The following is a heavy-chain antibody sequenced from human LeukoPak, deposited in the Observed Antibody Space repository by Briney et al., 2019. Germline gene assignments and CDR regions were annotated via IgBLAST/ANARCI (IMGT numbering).Heavy chain of an antibody. J-gene: IGHJ4*02. CDR2: IKKDGSEK. V-gene: IGHV3-7*03. CDR1: GFSFGSHW. D-gene: IGHD6-13*01. Sequence: PGGSLRLSCIASGFSFGSHWMSWVRQPPGKGLEWVANIKKDGSEKNYVDSVKGRFTISRDNADKSLYLEMDSLRAEDTAVYYCARESWTSSTWTYFYYWGQGTLVTVSS. CDR3: ARESWTSSTWTYFYY.